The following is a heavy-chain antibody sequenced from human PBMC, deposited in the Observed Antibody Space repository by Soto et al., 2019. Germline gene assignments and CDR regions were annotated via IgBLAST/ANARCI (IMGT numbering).Heavy chain of an antibody. D-gene: IGHD6-6*01. J-gene: IGHJ6*02. CDR1: GGSISSYY. CDR2: IYYSGST. Sequence: ATLSLTCTVSGGSISSYYWSWIRQPPGKGLEWIGYIYYSGSTNYNPSLKSRVTISVDTSKNQFSLKLSSVTAADTAVYYCAREGEYSSSSRYYYYGMDVWGQGTTVTVSS. CDR3: AREGEYSSSSRYYYYGMDV. V-gene: IGHV4-59*01.